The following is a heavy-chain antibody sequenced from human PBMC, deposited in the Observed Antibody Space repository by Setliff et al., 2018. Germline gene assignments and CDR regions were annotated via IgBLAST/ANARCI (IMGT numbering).Heavy chain of an antibody. CDR1: GFTFSSFA. J-gene: IGHJ3*02. CDR3: AKDVPMIWERHPFDI. D-gene: IGHD3-10*02. V-gene: IGHV3-23*01. CDR2: INNSGDNT. Sequence: GGSLRLSCAASGFTFSSFAMSWVRQAPGKGLEWVSVINNSGDNTNYADSVKGRFTISRDNSRNTLYLQMSSLRVEDTAIYYCAKDVPMIWERHPFDIWGQGTTVTVSS.